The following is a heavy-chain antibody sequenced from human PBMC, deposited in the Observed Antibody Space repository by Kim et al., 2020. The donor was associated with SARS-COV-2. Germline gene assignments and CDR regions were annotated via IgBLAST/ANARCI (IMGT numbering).Heavy chain of an antibody. J-gene: IGHJ6*02. CDR3: ARGSYTPGPYGMDV. D-gene: IGHD2-2*02. CDR1: GGSISSYY. V-gene: IGHV4-59*12. Sequence: SETLSLTCTVSGGSISSYYWSWIRQPPGKGLEWIGYIYYSGSTNYNPSLKSRVTISVDTSKNQFSLKLSSVTAADTAVYYCARGSYTPGPYGMDVWGQGTTVTVSS. CDR2: IYYSGST.